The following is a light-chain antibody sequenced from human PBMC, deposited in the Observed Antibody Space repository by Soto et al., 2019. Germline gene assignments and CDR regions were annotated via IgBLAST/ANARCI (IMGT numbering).Light chain of an antibody. Sequence: EIVLTQSPGTVSLSPGERATLSCRASQSISANYLAWYQQKPGQAPRLLIYGVSIRATGIPDRFTGSGSGPDFTLTISNLEPEDFAVYYCQQHSHWPPWTFGQGTRVEIQ. J-gene: IGKJ1*01. V-gene: IGKV3D-20*02. CDR3: QQHSHWPPWT. CDR2: GVS. CDR1: QSISANY.